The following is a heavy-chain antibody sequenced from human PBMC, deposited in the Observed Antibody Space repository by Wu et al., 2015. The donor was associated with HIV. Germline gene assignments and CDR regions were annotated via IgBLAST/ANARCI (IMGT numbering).Heavy chain of an antibody. CDR1: GATFISYT. CDR2: IIPIFGTA. D-gene: IGHD2-8*01. Sequence: QVQLMQSGAEVKKPGSSVKVSCKASGATFISYTITWVRQAPGQGLDWMGRIIPIFGTADYAQKFQGRVTITADESTSTAYMELSSLKSEDTAMYYCARERMADWYYNLWGRGTLVTVSS. J-gene: IGHJ2*01. V-gene: IGHV1-69*15. CDR3: ARERMADWYYNL.